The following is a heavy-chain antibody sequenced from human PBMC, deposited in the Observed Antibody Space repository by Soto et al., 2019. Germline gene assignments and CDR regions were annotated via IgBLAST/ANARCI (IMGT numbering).Heavy chain of an antibody. CDR3: ARLDSSGWYDY. D-gene: IGHD6-19*01. CDR1: GGSISSSSYY. CDR2: IYYSGST. V-gene: IGHV4-39*01. J-gene: IGHJ4*02. Sequence: SETLSLTCTVSGGSISSSSYYWGWIRQPPGKGLEWIGSIYYSGSTYYNPSLKSRVTISVDTSKNQFSLKLSSVTAADAAVYYCARLDSSGWYDYWGQGTLVTVSS.